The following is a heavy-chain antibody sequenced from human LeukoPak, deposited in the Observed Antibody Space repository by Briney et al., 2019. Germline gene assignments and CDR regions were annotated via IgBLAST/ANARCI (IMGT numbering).Heavy chain of an antibody. CDR1: GSTFSSYA. J-gene: IGHJ4*02. Sequence: PGRSLRPSCAAAGSTFSSYAMSWVRQAPGMRLEWVSAISGSGGSTYYADSVKGRFTISRDNSKNTLYLQMNSLRGEDTAVYYCAKDGRDGYNRVFDYWGQGTLVTVSS. V-gene: IGHV3-23*01. CDR3: AKDGRDGYNRVFDY. D-gene: IGHD5-24*01. CDR2: ISGSGGST.